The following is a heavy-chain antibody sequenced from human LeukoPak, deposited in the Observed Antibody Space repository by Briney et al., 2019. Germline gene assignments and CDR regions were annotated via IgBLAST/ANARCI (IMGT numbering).Heavy chain of an antibody. CDR3: AKDRDYYCRFDY. CDR2: ISYDGSNK. J-gene: IGHJ4*02. V-gene: IGHV3-30*18. D-gene: IGHD4-17*01. CDR1: GFTFSSYG. Sequence: GGSLRLSCAASGFTFSSYGMHWVRLAPGKGLEWVAVISYDGSNKYYADSVKGRFTISRDNSKNTLYLQMNSLRAEDTAVYYCAKDRDYYCRFDYWGQGTLVTVSS.